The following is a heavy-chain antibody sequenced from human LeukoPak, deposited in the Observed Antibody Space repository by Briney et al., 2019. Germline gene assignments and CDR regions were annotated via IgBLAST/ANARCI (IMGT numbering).Heavy chain of an antibody. CDR3: ARDKGYCSSTSCRRAFDI. CDR1: GYTFTGYY. D-gene: IGHD2-2*01. J-gene: IGHJ3*02. V-gene: IGHV1-2*02. Sequence: GASVKVSCKASGYTFTGYYMHWVRQAPGQGLEWMGWINPNSGGTNYAQKFRGRVTMTRDTSISTAYMELSRLRSDDTAVYYCARDKGYCSSTSCRRAFDIWGQGTMVTVSS. CDR2: INPNSGGT.